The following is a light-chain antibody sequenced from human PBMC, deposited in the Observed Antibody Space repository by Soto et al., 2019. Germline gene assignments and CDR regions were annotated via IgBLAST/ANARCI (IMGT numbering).Light chain of an antibody. CDR3: QQYNNWPPWT. V-gene: IGKV3-15*01. CDR1: QSVGRN. CDR2: GAS. J-gene: IGKJ1*01. Sequence: EIMMTQSPATLSVSPGERATLSCRASQSVGRNLAWYQQKPGQAPRLVIYGASIRATGIPARFSVSGSGTEFTLTISSLLSEDSGIYYCQQYNNWPPWTFGQGTKVELK.